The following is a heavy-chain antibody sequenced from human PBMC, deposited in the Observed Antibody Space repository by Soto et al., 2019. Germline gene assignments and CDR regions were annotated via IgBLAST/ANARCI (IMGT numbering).Heavy chain of an antibody. J-gene: IGHJ4*02. CDR2: IYYSGST. Sequence: QLQLQESGPGLVKPSETLSLLCTVSGGSISSSRYRWGWVRQPPGKGLAWIGTIYYSGSTHYNPSLKSRVTISVDTSNSQFSLRLNSVTAADTAVYYCATVDGLGVVTPFMDYWGQGALVTVSS. D-gene: IGHD3-3*01. V-gene: IGHV4-39*01. CDR1: GGSISSSRYR. CDR3: ATVDGLGVVTPFMDY.